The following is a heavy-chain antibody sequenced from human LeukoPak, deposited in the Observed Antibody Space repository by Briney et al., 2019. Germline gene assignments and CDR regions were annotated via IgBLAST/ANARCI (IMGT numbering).Heavy chain of an antibody. CDR2: ISAYNGNT. CDR3: ARDGVVPAAGGFDP. V-gene: IGHV1-18*04. CDR1: GYSFTAYY. J-gene: IGHJ5*02. Sequence: ASVKVSCKASGYSFTAYYIHWVRQAPGQGLEWMGWISAYNGNTNYAQKLQGRVTMTTDTSTSTAYMELRSLRSDDTAVYYCARDGVVPAAGGFDPWGQGTLVTVSS. D-gene: IGHD2-2*01.